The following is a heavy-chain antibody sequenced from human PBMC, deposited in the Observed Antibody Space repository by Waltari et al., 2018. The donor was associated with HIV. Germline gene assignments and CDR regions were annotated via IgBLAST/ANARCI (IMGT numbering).Heavy chain of an antibody. J-gene: IGHJ3*01. CDR3: AKDVRYWDGLFYVGHDGFDV. D-gene: IGHD3-3*01. CDR2: VSYDGSDK. V-gene: IGHV3-30-3*02. CDR1: GLTFSSYA. Sequence: QVQLVESGGGVVQPGESLSLSCAASGLTFSSYAMHGGRQAPGTGLEWVADVSYDGSDKHYSDSVKGRFTISRDNSKNTVDLQLNSLRPEDTAAYYCAKDVRYWDGLFYVGHDGFDVWGQGTMVTVSS.